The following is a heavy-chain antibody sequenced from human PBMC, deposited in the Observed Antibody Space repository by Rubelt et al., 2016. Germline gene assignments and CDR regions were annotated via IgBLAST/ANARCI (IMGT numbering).Heavy chain of an antibody. Sequence: QVQLQESGPGLVKPSQTLSLTCTVSGGSVSSGGYYWSWIRQHPGKGLEWIGNMYYSGSTYYNPSLKSRVTLSVDTSKNHFSLKVSSVTAADTAVYYCARDDYGQLDYWGQGTLVTVSS. D-gene: IGHD4/OR15-4a*01. CDR1: GGSVSSGGYY. V-gene: IGHV4-31*03. CDR2: MYYSGST. J-gene: IGHJ4*02. CDR3: ARDDYGQLDY.